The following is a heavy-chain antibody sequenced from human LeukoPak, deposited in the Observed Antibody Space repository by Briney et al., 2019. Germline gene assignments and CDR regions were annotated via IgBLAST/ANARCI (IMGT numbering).Heavy chain of an antibody. Sequence: GGSLRLSCAASGVTVSSNYMSWVRQAPGKGLEWVSVIYSGGSTYYADSVKGRFTISRDNSKNTLYLQMNSLRAEDTAVYYCARDEGELGTDYWGQGTLVTVSS. V-gene: IGHV3-53*01. CDR2: IYSGGST. CDR1: GVTVSSNY. CDR3: ARDEGELGTDY. D-gene: IGHD7-27*01. J-gene: IGHJ4*02.